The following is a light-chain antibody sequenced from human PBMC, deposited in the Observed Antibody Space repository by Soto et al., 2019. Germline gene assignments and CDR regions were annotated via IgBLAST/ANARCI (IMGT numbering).Light chain of an antibody. J-gene: IGLJ1*01. Sequence: QSALTQPPSASGSPGQSVTFSCTGTSSDIGDYNYVSWYQQHPGKAPKLMIYEVTKRPSGVPDRFSGSKSGNTASLTISGLQAEDEADYYCCSYAGSSTFLYVFGTGTKVTVL. CDR3: CSYAGSSTFLYV. CDR2: EVT. CDR1: SSDIGDYNY. V-gene: IGLV2-8*01.